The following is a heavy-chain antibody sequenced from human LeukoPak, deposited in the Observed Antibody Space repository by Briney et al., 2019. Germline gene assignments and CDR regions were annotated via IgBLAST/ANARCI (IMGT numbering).Heavy chain of an antibody. CDR1: GSSISSRHY. V-gene: IGHV4-38-2*02. Sequence: SETLSLTCTVSGSSISSRHYWGWIRQPPGKGLEWIGSIYYSGSTYYNPSLKSRVTISVDTSKNQFSLKLSSVTAADTAVYYCARDRGYYDSSGYLNYWGQGTLVTVSS. D-gene: IGHD3-22*01. CDR2: IYYSGST. CDR3: ARDRGYYDSSGYLNY. J-gene: IGHJ4*02.